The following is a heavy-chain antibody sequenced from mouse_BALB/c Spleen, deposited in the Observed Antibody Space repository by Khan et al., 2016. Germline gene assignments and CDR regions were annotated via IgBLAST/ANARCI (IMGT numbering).Heavy chain of an antibody. V-gene: IGHV1-9*01. CDR3: ARKGSTTARYFDV. D-gene: IGHD1-2*01. CDR2: ILPGSGST. CDR1: GYTFSSYW. Sequence: QVQLQQSGAELMKPGASVKISCKATGYTFSSYWIEWVKQRPGHGLEWIGEILPGSGSTNYNEKFKGKATFTADTSSNTAYMQLSSLTSEDSAVYYCARKGSTTARYFDVRGAGTTVTVSS. J-gene: IGHJ1*01.